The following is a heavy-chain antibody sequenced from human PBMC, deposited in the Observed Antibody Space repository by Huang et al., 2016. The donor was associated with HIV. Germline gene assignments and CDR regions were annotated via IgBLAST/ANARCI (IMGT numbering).Heavy chain of an antibody. Sequence: QVQLQESGPGLVKPSQTLSLTCTVSGGSINSGGHYWSWLRQPPGKGLDWIGYSYYSGTTYYNPSLKGRLTFSLDTSKNQFSLKLNSVTAADTAVYYWARGEGRLEWLMGLVGAERGNLDPWGRGTLVTVSS. CDR1: GGSINSGGHY. D-gene: IGHD3-3*01. V-gene: IGHV4-30-4*08. J-gene: IGHJ5*02. CDR2: SYYSGTT. CDR3: ARGEGRLEWLMGLVGAERGNLDP.